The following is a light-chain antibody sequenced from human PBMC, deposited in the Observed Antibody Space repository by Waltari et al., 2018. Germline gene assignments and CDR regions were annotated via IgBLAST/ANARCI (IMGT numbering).Light chain of an antibody. CDR1: QSISKY. V-gene: IGKV3-20*01. CDR2: DAS. Sequence: EIMLTQSPGTLSLSPGERATLSCRASQSISKYLAWYQQKPGQAPSLLIYDASSRATGIPDRFSGSGSGTDFSLTIRRLEPEDFAVYSCQKYGSLPATFGQGTKVEIK. CDR3: QKYGSLPAT. J-gene: IGKJ1*01.